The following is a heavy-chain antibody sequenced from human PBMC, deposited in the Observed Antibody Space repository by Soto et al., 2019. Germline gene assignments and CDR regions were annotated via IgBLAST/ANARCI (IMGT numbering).Heavy chain of an antibody. D-gene: IGHD3-10*01. Sequence: GGSLRLSCAASGFAFSSYAMHWVRQAPGKGLEWVAVISYDGSNKYYAGSVKGRFTISRDNSKNTLYLQMNSLRAEDTAVYYCARDLSGSGDWGQGTLVTVSS. CDR1: GFAFSSYA. J-gene: IGHJ4*02. CDR2: ISYDGSNK. V-gene: IGHV3-30-3*01. CDR3: ARDLSGSGD.